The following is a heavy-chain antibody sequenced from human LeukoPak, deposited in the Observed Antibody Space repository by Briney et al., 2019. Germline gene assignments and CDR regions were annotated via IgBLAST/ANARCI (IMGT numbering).Heavy chain of an antibody. J-gene: IGHJ3*02. D-gene: IGHD3-10*01. CDR1: GFTFSSYS. CDR3: TRGTYYHGSGDAFDI. V-gene: IGHV3-21*01. CDR2: ISSSSSYI. Sequence: GGSLRLSCAASGFTFSSYSMNWVRQAPGKGLEWVSSISSSSSYIYYADSVKGRFTISRDNAKDSLYLQMNSLRAEDTAVYYCTRGTYYHGSGDAFDIWGQGTMVTVSS.